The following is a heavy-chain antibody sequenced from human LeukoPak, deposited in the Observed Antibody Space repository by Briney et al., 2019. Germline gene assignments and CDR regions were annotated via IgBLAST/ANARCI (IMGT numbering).Heavy chain of an antibody. J-gene: IGHJ4*02. D-gene: IGHD2-15*01. CDR3: RLRWELLAPYFDH. V-gene: IGHV4-59*01. Sequence: NTSETLSLTCSVSTDSTNTYYWSWIRQSPGKGLEWIGHIYHSGSTDYNPSFKSRVTISIDMSKKEFSLKLTSVTVADTATYCVRLRWELLAPYFDHWGQGAFVIVSS. CDR2: IYHSGST. CDR1: TDSTNTYY.